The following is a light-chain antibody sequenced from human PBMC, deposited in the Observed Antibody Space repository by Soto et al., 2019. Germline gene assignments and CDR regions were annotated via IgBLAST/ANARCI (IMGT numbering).Light chain of an antibody. V-gene: IGLV2-14*01. CDR1: SSDVGGYNY. Sequence: QSALTQPASVSGSPGQSITISCTGTSSDVGGYNYVSWYQQHPGKAPKLMIYEVSNRPSGVSNRLSGSKSGNTASLTISGLQAENEADYYCSSYTSSSIDYVFGSGTKLTV. CDR2: EVS. J-gene: IGLJ1*01. CDR3: SSYTSSSIDYV.